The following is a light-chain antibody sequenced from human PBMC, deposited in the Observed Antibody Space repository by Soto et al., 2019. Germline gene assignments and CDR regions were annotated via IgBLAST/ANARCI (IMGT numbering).Light chain of an antibody. Sequence: DIQMTQSPSSLSSSVGDRVTITCRASQSISSYLNWYQQKPGKAPNLLIYAASSMQSGVPSRFSGSGSGTDFTRTISSLQPEDFATYYCQESYNTPPTFGQGTRMEIK. CDR3: QESYNTPPT. CDR2: AAS. CDR1: QSISSY. V-gene: IGKV1-39*01. J-gene: IGKJ5*01.